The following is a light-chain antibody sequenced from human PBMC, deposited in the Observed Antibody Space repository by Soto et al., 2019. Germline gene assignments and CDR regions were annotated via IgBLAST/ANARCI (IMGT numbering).Light chain of an antibody. CDR1: QSVTSSH. CDR3: LLYFSPDRYT. J-gene: IGKJ2*01. Sequence: EIVLTQTPGTLSLSPGERATLSCRASQSVTSSHLAWYQQKPGQAPRLLIYGASTRATGIPDRFSGSGSDTDFSLTIRRLDPEDFAMYYCLLYFSPDRYTCVPGTKVQIK. V-gene: IGKV3-20*01. CDR2: GAS.